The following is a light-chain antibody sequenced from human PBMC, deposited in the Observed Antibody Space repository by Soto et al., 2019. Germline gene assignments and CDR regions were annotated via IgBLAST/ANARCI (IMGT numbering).Light chain of an antibody. CDR2: DVS. J-gene: IGKJ4*01. CDR3: HQRRQWPLT. CDR1: HSVNSH. Sequence: EIVMTQSPATLSVSPGERVTLSCRTSHSVNSHVAWYQQKPGRAPRLLISDVSNRATGIPARFSGSGSGTDFTLTISSLESEDFAVYYCHQRRQWPLTFGGGTKVDI. V-gene: IGKV3-11*01.